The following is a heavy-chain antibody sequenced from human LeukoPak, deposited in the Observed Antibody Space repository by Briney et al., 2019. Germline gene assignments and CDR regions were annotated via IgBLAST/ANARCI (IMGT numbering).Heavy chain of an antibody. CDR2: ISGSGGST. Sequence: GGSLRLSCAAYGLTFSSYAMSWVRQAPGKGLEWVSAISGSGGSTYYAHSVKGRFTISRDNSKNTLYLQMNSLRAEDTAVYYCAKDLTTVVTPIPDDYWGQGTLVTVSS. J-gene: IGHJ4*02. V-gene: IGHV3-23*01. CDR3: AKDLTTVVTPIPDDY. CDR1: GLTFSSYA. D-gene: IGHD4-23*01.